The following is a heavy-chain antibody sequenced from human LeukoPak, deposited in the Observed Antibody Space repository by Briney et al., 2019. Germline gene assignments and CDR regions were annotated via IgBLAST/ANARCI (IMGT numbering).Heavy chain of an antibody. Sequence: GGSLRLSCAASEFIVSNNYMSWVRQAPGKGLEWVGRIKSKTDGGTTDYAAPVKGRFTISRDDSKNTLYLQMNSLKTEDTAVYYCTTAGYSRYAGGQGTLVTVSS. CDR1: EFIVSNNY. CDR2: IKSKTDGGTT. J-gene: IGHJ4*02. D-gene: IGHD6-13*01. CDR3: TTAGYSRYA. V-gene: IGHV3-15*01.